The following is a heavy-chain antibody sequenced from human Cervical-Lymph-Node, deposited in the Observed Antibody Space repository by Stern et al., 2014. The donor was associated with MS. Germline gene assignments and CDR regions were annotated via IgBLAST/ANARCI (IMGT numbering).Heavy chain of an antibody. CDR1: GGSFSNYG. CDR2: IIPIFGTT. V-gene: IGHV1-69*12. D-gene: IGHD3-22*01. Sequence: QVQLVQSGAEVKKPGSSVKVSCKASGGSFSNYGISWVRQAPGQGVEWMGGIIPIFGTTKYAQKFQDRVTITADESTGTAFMQLGSLRSEDTAVYYCARAPYESAGYYPSWSDPWGQGTLVIVSS. CDR3: ARAPYESAGYYPSWSDP. J-gene: IGHJ5*02.